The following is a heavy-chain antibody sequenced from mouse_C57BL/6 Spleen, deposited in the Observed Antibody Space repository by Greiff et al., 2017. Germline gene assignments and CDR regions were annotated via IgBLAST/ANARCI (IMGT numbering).Heavy chain of an antibody. Sequence: QVTLKVSGPGILQSSQTLSLTCSFSGFSLSTSGMGVSWIRQPSGKGLEWLAHIYWDDDKRYNPSLKSRLTISKDTSRNQVFLKLTSVDTADTATYYCARSPYYYGSSSYAMDYWGQGTSVTVSS. V-gene: IGHV8-12*01. CDR3: ARSPYYYGSSSYAMDY. J-gene: IGHJ4*01. CDR1: GFSLSTSGMG. D-gene: IGHD1-1*01. CDR2: IYWDDDK.